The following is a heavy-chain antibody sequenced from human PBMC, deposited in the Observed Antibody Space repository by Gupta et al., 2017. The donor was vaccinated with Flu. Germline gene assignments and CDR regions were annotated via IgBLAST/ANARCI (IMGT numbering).Heavy chain of an antibody. CDR2: IYHSGST. D-gene: IGHD4-23*01. CDR3: AREPHHDYAGI. V-gene: IGHV4-38-2*01. Sequence: QVQLQESGPGLVKPSETLSLTCAVSGYSISSGYYWGWIRQPPGKGLEWIGSIYHSGSTYYNPSLKSRVTISVDTSKNQFSLKLSSVTAADTAVYYCAREPHHDYAGIWGQGTLVTVSS. CDR1: GYSISSGYY. J-gene: IGHJ4*02.